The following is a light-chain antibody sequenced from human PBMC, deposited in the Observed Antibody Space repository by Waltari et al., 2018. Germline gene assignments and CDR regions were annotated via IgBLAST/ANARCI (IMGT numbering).Light chain of an antibody. CDR2: KVS. CDR3: CSYTDGNTLV. CDR1: SSDVGSYNF. J-gene: IGLJ2*01. V-gene: IGLV2-23*02. Sequence: QSALTQPASVSGSPGQSITISCTGTSSDVGSYNFFSWYQQHPDKAPKLIIYKVSERPSGVSKRFSGSKSDNTASLTISGLQAEDEAHYYCCSYTDGNTLVFGGGTKLTVL.